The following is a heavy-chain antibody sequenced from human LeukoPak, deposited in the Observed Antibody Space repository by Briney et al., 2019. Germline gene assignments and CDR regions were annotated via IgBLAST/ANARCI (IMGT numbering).Heavy chain of an antibody. CDR2: IDPNSGGT. CDR1: GYTFTGYY. D-gene: IGHD1-7*01. J-gene: IGHJ5*02. Sequence: GASVKVSCKASGYTFTGYYMNWVRQAPGQGLEWMGWIDPNSGGTNYAQKFQGRVTMTRDTSISTAYMELSRLRSDDTAVYYCARGGSLTGTTGNWFDPWGQGTLVTVSS. CDR3: ARGGSLTGTTGNWFDP. V-gene: IGHV1-2*02.